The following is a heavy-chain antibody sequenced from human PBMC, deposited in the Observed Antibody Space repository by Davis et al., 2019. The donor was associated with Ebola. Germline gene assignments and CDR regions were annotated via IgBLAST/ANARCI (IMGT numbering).Heavy chain of an antibody. Sequence: PGGSLSLSCAASGFTFSSYDMHWVRQAKGKGLEWVSAIGTAGDTYYPGSVKGRFTISRDNSKNTLYLQMNSLRAEDTAVYYCARDLDYWGQGTLVTVSS. J-gene: IGHJ4*02. CDR1: GFTFSSYD. V-gene: IGHV3-13*01. CDR2: IGTAGDT. CDR3: ARDLDY.